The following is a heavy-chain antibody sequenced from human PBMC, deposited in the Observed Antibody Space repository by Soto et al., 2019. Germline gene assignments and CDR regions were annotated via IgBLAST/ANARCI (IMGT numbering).Heavy chain of an antibody. CDR3: AKGTGNYSSWYRDYFYY. CDR1: GFTFSSYA. J-gene: IGHJ4*02. Sequence: GGSLRLSCAASGFTFSSYAMSWVRQAPGKGLEWVSAISGSGGSTYYADSVKGRFTISRDNSKNTLYLQMNSLRAEDTAVYYCAKGTGNYSSWYRDYFYYWGQGTLVTVSS. V-gene: IGHV3-23*01. D-gene: IGHD6-13*01. CDR2: ISGSGGST.